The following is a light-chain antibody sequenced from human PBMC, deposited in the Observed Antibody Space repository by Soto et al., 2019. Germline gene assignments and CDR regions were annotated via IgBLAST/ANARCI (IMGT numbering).Light chain of an antibody. CDR3: QQRSNWPRT. CDR1: QNISSY. Sequence: IVLTQSPVTLSLSPGERDTLSCRASQNISSYLIWYQQKPGQAPRLLMYDVSNRATGIPARFSGSGSGTDFTLTISSLEPEDLAVYYCQQRSNWPRTFGQGTKVDIK. J-gene: IGKJ1*01. CDR2: DVS. V-gene: IGKV3-11*01.